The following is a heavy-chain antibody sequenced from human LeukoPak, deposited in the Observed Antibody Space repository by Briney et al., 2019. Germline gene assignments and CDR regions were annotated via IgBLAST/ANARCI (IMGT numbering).Heavy chain of an antibody. D-gene: IGHD3-22*01. J-gene: IGHJ4*02. CDR1: GGSFSGYY. Sequence: SETLSLTCAVYGGSFSGYYWSWIRQPPGEGLEWIGEINHSESTNYNPSLKSRVTISVDTSKNQFSLKLSSVTAADTAVYYCARDRYYYDSSGYYTAFDYWGQGTLVTVSS. V-gene: IGHV4-34*01. CDR2: INHSEST. CDR3: ARDRYYYDSSGYYTAFDY.